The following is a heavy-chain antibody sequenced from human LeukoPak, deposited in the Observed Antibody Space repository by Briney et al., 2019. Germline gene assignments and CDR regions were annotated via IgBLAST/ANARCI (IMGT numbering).Heavy chain of an antibody. V-gene: IGHV3-33*01. CDR1: GFTFSNYG. J-gene: IGHJ4*02. Sequence: GGSLRLSCAASGFTFSNYGMHWVRQAPGKGLEWVAIIWYDGSNEYYADPVKGRFTISRDTSKNTLYLQMNSLRAEDTAVYYCARDRGTYYGDYWGQGTLVTVSS. D-gene: IGHD1-26*01. CDR3: ARDRGTYYGDY. CDR2: IWYDGSNE.